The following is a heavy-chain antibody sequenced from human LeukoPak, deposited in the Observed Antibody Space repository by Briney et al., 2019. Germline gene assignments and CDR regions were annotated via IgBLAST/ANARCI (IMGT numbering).Heavy chain of an antibody. V-gene: IGHV3-23*01. CDR3: AKLLVVPAAIDKYYFDY. CDR2: ISGSGGST. CDR1: GFTFSSYA. Sequence: GGSLRLSCAASGFTFSSYAMSWVRQAPGKGLEWVSAISGSGGSTYYADSVKGRFTISRDNSKNTLYLQMNSLRAEDTAVYYCAKLLVVPAAIDKYYFDYWGQGTLVTVSS. J-gene: IGHJ4*02. D-gene: IGHD2-2*01.